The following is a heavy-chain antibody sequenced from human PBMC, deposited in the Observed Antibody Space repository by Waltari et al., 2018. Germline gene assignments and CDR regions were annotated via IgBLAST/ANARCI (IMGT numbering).Heavy chain of an antibody. Sequence: QVQLQESGPGLVKPSETLSLTCTVSGYSISSGYYWGWIRQPPGKGLEWIGSIYHIGSTYYNPSLKSRVTISVDTSKNQFSLKLSSVTAADTAVYYCARFSDVGSSAGDWGQGTLVTVSS. CDR3: ARFSDVGSSAGD. J-gene: IGHJ4*02. CDR1: GYSISSGYY. V-gene: IGHV4-38-2*02. CDR2: IYHIGST. D-gene: IGHD6-6*01.